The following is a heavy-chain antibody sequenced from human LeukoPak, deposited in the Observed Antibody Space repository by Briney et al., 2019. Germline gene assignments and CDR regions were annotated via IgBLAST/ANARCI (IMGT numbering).Heavy chain of an antibody. J-gene: IGHJ4*02. D-gene: IGHD3-16*01. Sequence: GGSLRLSCLVSGFKFRDYGMHWVRQAPGKGLEWVAHISYDGATEHYADSVRGRFTVSRDDSKNTACLQMDSLRPEDTASYFCAKVGFGFDYWGQGTVVTVSS. CDR1: GFKFRDYG. V-gene: IGHV3-30*18. CDR2: ISYDGATE. CDR3: AKVGFGFDY.